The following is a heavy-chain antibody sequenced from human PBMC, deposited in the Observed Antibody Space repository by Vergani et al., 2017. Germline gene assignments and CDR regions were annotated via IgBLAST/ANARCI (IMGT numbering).Heavy chain of an antibody. D-gene: IGHD4-23*01. CDR3: ARGGINDYGGLWVFDC. CDR1: GGTFSSYA. J-gene: IGHJ4*02. V-gene: IGHV1-69*01. CDR2: IIPIFGTA. Sequence: QVQLVQSGAEVKKPGSPVKVSCKASGGTFSSYAISWVRQAPGQGLEWMGGIIPIFGTANYAQKFPGRVTITADEPTSTAYMELSSLRSEDTAVYYCARGGINDYGGLWVFDCWSQGTLVTVSS.